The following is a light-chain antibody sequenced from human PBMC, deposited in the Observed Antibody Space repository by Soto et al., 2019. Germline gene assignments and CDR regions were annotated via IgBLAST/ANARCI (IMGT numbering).Light chain of an antibody. J-gene: IGLJ2*01. CDR3: STWDDSLNGLI. CDR2: SIS. V-gene: IGLV1-44*01. Sequence: QSVLAQPPSASGTPGQTVTISCSGGSSNIKTNGVSWYQQVPGAAPKLLIYSISQRPSGAPDRFSGSKSGTSASLAISGLQSEDEATYHCSTWDDSLNGLIFGGGTKLTVL. CDR1: SSNIKTNG.